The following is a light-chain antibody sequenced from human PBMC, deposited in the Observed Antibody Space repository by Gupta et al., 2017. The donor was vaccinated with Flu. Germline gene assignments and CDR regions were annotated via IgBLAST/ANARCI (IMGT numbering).Light chain of an antibody. CDR1: NIGSKS. CDR2: DDS. J-gene: IGLJ3*02. Sequence: SSVLTPPPSVSVAPGQTASITCAGDNIGSKSVHWYQKKPGQAPVLVVYDDSDRHEGGPERGSGSNSGNTATMTISKVEAGEEDEYYCQVWQKSSDNLRVFGGGTKVTVL. V-gene: IGLV3-21*02. CDR3: QVWQKSSDNLRV.